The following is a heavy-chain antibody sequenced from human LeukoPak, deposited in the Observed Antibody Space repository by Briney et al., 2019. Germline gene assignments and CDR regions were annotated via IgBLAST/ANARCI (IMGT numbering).Heavy chain of an antibody. CDR2: ISSNGGST. CDR3: ARGPYYYGSGSYTFDY. J-gene: IGHJ4*02. D-gene: IGHD3-10*01. V-gene: IGHV3-64*01. CDR1: GFTFSSYA. Sequence: GGSLRLSCAASGFTFSSYAMHWVRQAPGKGLEYVSAISSNGGSTYYANSVKGRFTISRDNAKNSLYLQMNSLRAEDTAVYYCARGPYYYGSGSYTFDYWGQGTLVTVSS.